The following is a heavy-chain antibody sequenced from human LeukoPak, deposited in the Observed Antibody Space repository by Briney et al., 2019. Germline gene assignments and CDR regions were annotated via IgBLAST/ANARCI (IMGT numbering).Heavy chain of an antibody. Sequence: GGSLRLSCAASGFTFSSYAMSWFRQAPGKGLEWVSTISGSGGSTDYAESVKGRFTISRDNSKNTLYLQMNSLRAEDTAVYYCAKEQQLWLLGYFDYWGQGALVTVSS. J-gene: IGHJ4*02. D-gene: IGHD5-18*01. V-gene: IGHV3-23*01. CDR2: ISGSGGST. CDR3: AKEQQLWLLGYFDY. CDR1: GFTFSSYA.